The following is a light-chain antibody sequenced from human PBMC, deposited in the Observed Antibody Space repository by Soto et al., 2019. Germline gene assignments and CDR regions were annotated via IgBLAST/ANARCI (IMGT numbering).Light chain of an antibody. Sequence: IVLTQSQVTLSLSPSKRATLSCRASQSLSINYLTWYQQKPGQAPRLLIYETSGRAAGIPDRSSGSGSGTDFTLTISRLEPEDFAVYFCQQYSSSPQTFGPGTKVDI. CDR3: QQYSSSPQT. J-gene: IGKJ1*01. V-gene: IGKV3-20*01. CDR1: QSLSINY. CDR2: ETS.